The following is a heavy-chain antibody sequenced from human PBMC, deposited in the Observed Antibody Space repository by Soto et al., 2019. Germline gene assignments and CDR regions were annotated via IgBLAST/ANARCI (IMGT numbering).Heavy chain of an antibody. CDR1: GYTFTNYG. V-gene: IGHV1-18*01. J-gene: IGHJ4*02. Sequence: QVQMAQSGGEVKKLGASLKVSCKAFGYTFTNYGISWVRQAPGQGLEWMGWISPYNGHTNSAQKFQDRMSMTTDTSTATPYMELRSLRTDDTAVYYCARDHPFIVATMSIDFWCQGTLVSVSS. CDR2: ISPYNGHT. D-gene: IGHD5-12*01. CDR3: ARDHPFIVATMSIDF.